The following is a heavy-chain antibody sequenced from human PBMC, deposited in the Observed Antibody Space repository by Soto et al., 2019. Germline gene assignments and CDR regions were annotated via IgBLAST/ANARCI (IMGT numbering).Heavy chain of an antibody. Sequence: LRLSCAASGFTFSRYGMHWVRQAPGKGLEWVAEISFDGSNKNYGDSVKGRFTISRDTSKNTLYLQMNRLRVEDTAVYYCAKILRDGNNYYSYGMDVWGQGTTVTVSS. D-gene: IGHD3-10*01. CDR1: GFTFSRYG. CDR2: ISFDGSNK. J-gene: IGHJ6*02. CDR3: AKILRDGNNYYSYGMDV. V-gene: IGHV3-30*18.